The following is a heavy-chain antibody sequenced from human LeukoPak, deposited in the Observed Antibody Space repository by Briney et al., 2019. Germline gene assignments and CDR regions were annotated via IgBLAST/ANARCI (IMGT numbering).Heavy chain of an antibody. V-gene: IGHV3-72*01. D-gene: IGHD2-2*01. CDR3: ARGQGYESYYYMDV. CDR1: GFTFSDHY. CDR2: IRKKANSYTT. Sequence: PGGSLRLSCAASGFTFSDHYMDWVRQAPGEGLEWVGRIRKKANSYTTEYAASVKGRFTISRDDSKTSLYLQMNNLRPEDTAVFYCARGQGYESYYYMDVWGKGTTVSVSS. J-gene: IGHJ6*03.